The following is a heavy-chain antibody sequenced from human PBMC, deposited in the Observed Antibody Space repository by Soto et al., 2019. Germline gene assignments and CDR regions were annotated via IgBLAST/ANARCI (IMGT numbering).Heavy chain of an antibody. J-gene: IGHJ6*02. CDR3: AKMGYCSSTSCYALYYDFWSGYYHVSHGMDV. V-gene: IGHV3-30*18. CDR2: ISYDGSNK. D-gene: IGHD2-2*01. CDR1: GFTFSSYG. Sequence: GGSLRLSCAASGFTFSSYGMHWVRQAPGKGLEWVAVISYDGSNKYYADSVKGRFTISRDNSKNTLYLQMNSLRAEDTAVYYCAKMGYCSSTSCYALYYDFWSGYYHVSHGMDVWGQGTTVTVSS.